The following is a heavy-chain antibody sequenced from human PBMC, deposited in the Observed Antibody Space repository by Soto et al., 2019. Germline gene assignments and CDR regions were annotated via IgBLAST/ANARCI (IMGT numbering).Heavy chain of an antibody. CDR3: ARDSVVAATSKYYYYGMDV. D-gene: IGHD2-15*01. CDR2: ISAYNGNT. Sequence: QVQLVQSGAEVKKPGASVKVSCKASGYTFTSYGISWVRQAPGQGLEWMGWISAYNGNTNYAQKLQGRVTMTTDTSTSTAYMELRSLISDDTAVYYCARDSVVAATSKYYYYGMDVWGQGTTVTVSS. V-gene: IGHV1-18*01. CDR1: GYTFTSYG. J-gene: IGHJ6*02.